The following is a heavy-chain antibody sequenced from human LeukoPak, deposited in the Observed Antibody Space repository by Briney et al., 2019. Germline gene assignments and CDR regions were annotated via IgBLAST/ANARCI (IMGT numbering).Heavy chain of an antibody. Sequence: GRSLRLSCAASGFTFSSYAMHWVRQAPGKGLEWVAVISYDGSNKYYADSVKGRFTISRDNSKNTLYLQMNSLRAEDTAVYYCAREALTTHGAFDIWGQGTMVTVSS. CDR3: AREALTTHGAFDI. J-gene: IGHJ3*02. CDR1: GFTFSSYA. D-gene: IGHD3-3*01. CDR2: ISYDGSNK. V-gene: IGHV3-30-3*01.